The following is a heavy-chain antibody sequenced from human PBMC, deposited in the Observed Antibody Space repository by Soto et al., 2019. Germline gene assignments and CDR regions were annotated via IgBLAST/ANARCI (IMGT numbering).Heavy chain of an antibody. CDR2: VYSSGGT. D-gene: IGHD3-3*01. CDR1: GGSMSSYY. J-gene: IGHJ5*02. V-gene: IGHV4-4*07. Sequence: SETLSLTCTVSGGSMSSYYWTWIRQPAGKGLEWIGRVYSSGGTHYNPSLKSRVTISLDTSKNQFSLRLLSVTDADTAVYYCARGQRFSDWFDPWGQGTLVTAPQ. CDR3: ARGQRFSDWFDP.